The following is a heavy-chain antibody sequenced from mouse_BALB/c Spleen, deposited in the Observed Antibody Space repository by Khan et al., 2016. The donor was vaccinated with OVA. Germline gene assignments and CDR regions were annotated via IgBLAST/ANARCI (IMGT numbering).Heavy chain of an antibody. CDR1: GFTFNSYA. D-gene: IGHD1-1*01. V-gene: IGHV5-9-3*01. CDR2: ISSGGSYT. J-gene: IGHJ2*01. CDR3: ARTPGYYGSNYFDY. Sequence: EVQLVESGGGLVKPGGSLQLSCAASGFTFNSYAMSWVRQTPEKRLEWVATISSGGSYTYYPDSVKGRFTISRDNAKNTLYLQMSSMRSEDTAMDYCARTPGYYGSNYFDYWGQGTTLTVSS.